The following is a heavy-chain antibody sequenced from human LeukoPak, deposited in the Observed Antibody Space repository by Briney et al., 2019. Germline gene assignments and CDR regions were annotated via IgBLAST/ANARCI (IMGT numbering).Heavy chain of an antibody. CDR2: INHIGST. J-gene: IGHJ5*02. D-gene: IGHD6-13*01. V-gene: IGHV4-34*01. CDR1: GGSFSGYY. CDR3: ARKGGGQLVNTRRWFDP. Sequence: PSETLSLTCAVYGGSFSGYYWSWIRQPPGRGLEWIGEINHIGSTNYNPSLKSRVTISLDTSKNQFSLKLSSVTAADTAVYYCARKGGGQLVNTRRWFDPWGQGTLVTVSS.